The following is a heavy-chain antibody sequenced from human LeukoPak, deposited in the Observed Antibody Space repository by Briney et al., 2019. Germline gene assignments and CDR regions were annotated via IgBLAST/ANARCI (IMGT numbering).Heavy chain of an antibody. J-gene: IGHJ4*02. D-gene: IGHD3-3*01. CDR3: AKGISIYDFWSGH. V-gene: IGHV3-9*01. CDR2: ISWNSGSI. Sequence: QSGGSLRLSCAASGFTFDDYAMHWVRHAPGKGLEWVSGISWNSGSIGYADSVKGRFTISRDNAKNSLYLQMNSLRAEDTALYYCAKGISIYDFWSGHWGQGTLVTVSS. CDR1: GFTFDDYA.